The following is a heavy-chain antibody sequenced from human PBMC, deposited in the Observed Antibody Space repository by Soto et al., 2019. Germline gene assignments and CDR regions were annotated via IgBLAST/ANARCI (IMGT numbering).Heavy chain of an antibody. Sequence: GASVKVSCKVSGYTLTELSIHWVRQAPGKGLEWMGGFDPEDGKTLYAQKFQGRVTMTEDTSTDTAYMELSSLRSEDTAVFYCARHDCISTSCYYYYYYSMDVWGQGTTVTVSS. V-gene: IGHV1-24*01. CDR1: GYTLTELS. CDR2: FDPEDGKT. CDR3: ARHDCISTSCYYYYYYSMDV. J-gene: IGHJ6*02. D-gene: IGHD2-2*01.